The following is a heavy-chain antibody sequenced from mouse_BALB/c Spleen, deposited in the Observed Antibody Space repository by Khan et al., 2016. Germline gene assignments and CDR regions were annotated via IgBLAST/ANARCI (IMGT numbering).Heavy chain of an antibody. V-gene: IGHV3-1*02. D-gene: IGHD1-1*01. CDR1: GYSITSGYN. J-gene: IGHJ2*01. Sequence: EVQLQESGPDLVKPSQSLSLTCTVTGYSITSGYNWHWIRQFPGNKLEWMGYIYYSGDTNYNPSLKSRISITRDTSKNQFFLQLSSVTTEDTATYYCASYSNASSSIYWGQGTTLTVSS. CDR2: IYYSGDT. CDR3: ASYSNASSSIY.